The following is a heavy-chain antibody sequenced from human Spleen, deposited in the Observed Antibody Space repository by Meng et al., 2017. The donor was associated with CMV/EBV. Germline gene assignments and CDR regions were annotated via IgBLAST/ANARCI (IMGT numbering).Heavy chain of an antibody. CDR2: IYYSGST. D-gene: IGHD2-2*02. CDR3: ARGRGIPAAIDFDY. J-gene: IGHJ4*02. Sequence: SETLSLTCTVSGASVSSSNYYWSWIRQSPGKGLEWIGDIYYSGSTNYNPSLKSRVTISVDTSKNQFSLQLSSVTAADTAVYYCARGRGIPAAIDFDYWGQGTLDTVSS. CDR1: GASVSSSNYY. V-gene: IGHV4-61*01.